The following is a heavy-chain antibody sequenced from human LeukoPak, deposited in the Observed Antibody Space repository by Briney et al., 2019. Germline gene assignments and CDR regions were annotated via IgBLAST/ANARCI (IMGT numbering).Heavy chain of an antibody. V-gene: IGHV4-34*01. D-gene: IGHD2-2*01. CDR1: GGSFSGYY. Sequence: PSETLSLTCAVYGGSFSGYYWSWIRQPPGKGLEWIGEINHSGSTNYNPSLKSRVTISVDTSKNQFSLKLSSVTAADTAVYYCARQDVYCSSTSCAGDFDYWGQGTLVTVSS. J-gene: IGHJ4*02. CDR2: INHSGST. CDR3: ARQDVYCSSTSCAGDFDY.